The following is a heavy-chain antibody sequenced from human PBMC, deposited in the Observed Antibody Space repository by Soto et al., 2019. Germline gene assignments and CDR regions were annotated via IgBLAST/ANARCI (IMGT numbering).Heavy chain of an antibody. D-gene: IGHD3-9*01. J-gene: IGHJ4*02. CDR1: GGSFSGYY. V-gene: IGHV4-34*01. CDR2: INHSGST. CDR3: ARRSNESLTGYYTWDY. Sequence: QVQLQQWGAGLLKPSETLSLTCAVYGGSFSGYYWSWIRQPPGKGLEWIGEINHSGSTNYNPSLKSRVTISXNTAKXXFSLKLSSMTAADTAVYYCARRSNESLTGYYTWDYWGQGTLVTVSS.